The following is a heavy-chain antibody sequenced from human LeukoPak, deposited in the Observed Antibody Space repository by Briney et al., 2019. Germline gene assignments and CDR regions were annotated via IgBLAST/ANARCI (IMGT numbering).Heavy chain of an antibody. D-gene: IGHD1-14*01. CDR1: GGSISSGGVF. V-gene: IGHV4-39*01. Sequence: PSETLSLTCGVSGGSISSGGVFWGWIRQPPGKGLEWAGTISYSGNTYYHPSLNSRVTISIDTSQNQFSLKLSSVTAADTAVYYCARLPMTTLLDYWGQGTLVTVSS. J-gene: IGHJ4*02. CDR3: ARLPMTTLLDY. CDR2: ISYSGNT.